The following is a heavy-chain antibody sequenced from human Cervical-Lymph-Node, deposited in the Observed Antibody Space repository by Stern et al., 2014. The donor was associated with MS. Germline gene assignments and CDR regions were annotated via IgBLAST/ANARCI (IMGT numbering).Heavy chain of an antibody. CDR2: IYDSGST. CDR3: ARQVTGILDH. CDR1: GGSITGYY. D-gene: IGHD2-8*02. J-gene: IGHJ5*02. Sequence: VQLVESGPGLVKPSETLSLSCTVSGGSITGYYWSWIRQPPGKGLEWIGYIYDSGSTNHNSNPSLKSRVTLSPDTSKHTLSLRLSSVTAADTAVYYCARQVTGILDHWGQGALVIVSS. V-gene: IGHV4-59*08.